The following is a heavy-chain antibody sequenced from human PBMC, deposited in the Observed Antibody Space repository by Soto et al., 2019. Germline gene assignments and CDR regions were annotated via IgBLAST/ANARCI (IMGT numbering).Heavy chain of an antibody. CDR2: ISGSDSST. D-gene: IGHD2-8*02. J-gene: IGHJ4*02. CDR3: AKDWERVLRVENYWYY. Sequence: EVQLLESGGGLVQLGGSLRLSCAASGFIFSSYAMSRVRQAPGKGLEWVSGISGSDSSTYYADSVKGRFTIFRDNSKSTLYLQMNSLRAEDTAVYYCAKDWERVLRVENYWYYWGQGTLVTVSS. CDR1: GFIFSSYA. V-gene: IGHV3-23*01.